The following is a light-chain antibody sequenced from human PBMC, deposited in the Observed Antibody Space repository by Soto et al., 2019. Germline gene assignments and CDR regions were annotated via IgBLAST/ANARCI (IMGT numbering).Light chain of an antibody. CDR2: DVS. Sequence: QSALTQPASVSGSPGQSITISCTGTSSDVGGYNYVSWYQQHPGKAPKLMIYDVSNRPSGVSNRFSGSKSGNTASLTISGLQAEDEADYYCCSSTSSSTLGVFGGGTKLTVL. J-gene: IGLJ2*01. CDR1: SSDVGGYNY. CDR3: CSSTSSSTLGV. V-gene: IGLV2-14*01.